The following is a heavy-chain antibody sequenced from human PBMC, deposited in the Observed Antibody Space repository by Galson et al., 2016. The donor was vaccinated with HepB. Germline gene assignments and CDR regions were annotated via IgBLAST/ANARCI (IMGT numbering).Heavy chain of an antibody. CDR1: GFTVSSEY. J-gene: IGHJ6*02. Sequence: SLRLSCAASGFTVSSEYMTWVRQAPGKGLEWVSVIYIGGDTYYADSVKGRFTISRDNAKNTVYLQMNSLGDEDTAVYYCARDKRERWLQSQTLYGMDVWGQGTSVIVSS. CDR3: ARDKRERWLQSQTLYGMDV. CDR2: IYIGGDT. D-gene: IGHD5-24*01. V-gene: IGHV3-53*01.